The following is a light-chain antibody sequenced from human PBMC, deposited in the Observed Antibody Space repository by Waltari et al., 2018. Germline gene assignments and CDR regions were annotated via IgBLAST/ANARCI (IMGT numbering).Light chain of an antibody. V-gene: IGLV2-23*01. CDR2: EAT. J-gene: IGLJ1*01. CDR3: CSYAGPSTYV. Sequence: QSALTQPASVSGSPGQSITISCTGTTSDIGSYNLVSWYQQHPDKAPKPLIYEATKRPSGVSDRFSGSRSGNTASLTISGLQAEDEADYYCCSYAGPSTYVFGTATRVTVL. CDR1: TSDIGSYNL.